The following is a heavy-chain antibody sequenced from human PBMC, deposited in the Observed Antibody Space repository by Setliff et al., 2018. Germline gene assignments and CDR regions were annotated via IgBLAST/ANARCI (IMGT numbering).Heavy chain of an antibody. Sequence: RASVKVSCKASGYTFSDYGISWVRLAPGQGLEWMGWISPYTGNTFYAPQFQGRVIMTTDTSAKTAYMDLRSLRSDDTAVYYCERLVRYCSTTSCQRTSGAEYWGQGTLVTVSS. CDR3: ERLVRYCSTTSCQRTSGAEY. D-gene: IGHD2-2*01. CDR1: GYTFSDYG. J-gene: IGHJ4*02. V-gene: IGHV1-18*01. CDR2: ISPYTGNT.